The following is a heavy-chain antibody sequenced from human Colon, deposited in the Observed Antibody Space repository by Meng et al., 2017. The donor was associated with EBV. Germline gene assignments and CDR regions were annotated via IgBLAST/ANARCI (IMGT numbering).Heavy chain of an antibody. Sequence: QLQLRGSGQGLGRPSENLSLTCSVSGDSISGSGDYWGWVRQPPGKGLEWIGNIYYTGSTYYNPSLKSRVTISVDTSKNQFSLKVTSMTAADTAAYYCARDGPLLWGPGTLVTVSS. CDR3: ARDGPLL. CDR2: IYYTGST. J-gene: IGHJ4*02. V-gene: IGHV4-39*07. CDR1: GDSISGSGDY.